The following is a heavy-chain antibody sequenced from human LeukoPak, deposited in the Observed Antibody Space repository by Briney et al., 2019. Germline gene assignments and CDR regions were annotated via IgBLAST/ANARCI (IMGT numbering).Heavy chain of an antibody. Sequence: GASVKVSCKASGYTFTSYDVNWVRQATGQGLEWMGWMNPISGDTGYAQKFQGRVTMTRNTSISTAYMELSSLRSEDTAVYYCARGRGGYSGYDPLYYFDYWGQGTLVTVSS. V-gene: IGHV1-8*01. CDR1: GYTFTSYD. J-gene: IGHJ4*02. D-gene: IGHD5-12*01. CDR3: ARGRGGYSGYDPLYYFDY. CDR2: MNPISGDT.